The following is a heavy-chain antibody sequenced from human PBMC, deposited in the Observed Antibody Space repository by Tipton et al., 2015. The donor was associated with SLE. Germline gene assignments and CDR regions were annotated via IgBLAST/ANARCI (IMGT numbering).Heavy chain of an antibody. Sequence: TLSLICAVYGGSFSGYYWSWIRQPPGKGLEWIGEINHSGSTNYNPSLKSRVTISVDTSKNQFSLKLSSVTAADTAVYYCARAGLQQLVYYYYGMDVWGQGTTVTVSS. J-gene: IGHJ6*02. V-gene: IGHV4-34*01. CDR3: ARAGLQQLVYYYYGMDV. D-gene: IGHD6-13*01. CDR2: INHSGST. CDR1: GGSFSGYY.